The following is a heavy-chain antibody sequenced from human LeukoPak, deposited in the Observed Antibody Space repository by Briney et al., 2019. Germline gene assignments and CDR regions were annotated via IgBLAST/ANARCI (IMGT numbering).Heavy chain of an antibody. CDR3: ARDSLYYYDSSGYYLSDAFDI. J-gene: IGHJ3*02. Sequence: GASVKVSCKASGYTFTSYGISWVRQAPGQGLEWMGWISAYNGNTNYAQKLQGRVTMTTDTSTSTAYMELRSLRSDDTAVYYCARDSLYYYDSSGYYLSDAFDIWGQGTMVTVSS. CDR2: ISAYNGNT. CDR1: GYTFTSYG. V-gene: IGHV1-18*01. D-gene: IGHD3-22*01.